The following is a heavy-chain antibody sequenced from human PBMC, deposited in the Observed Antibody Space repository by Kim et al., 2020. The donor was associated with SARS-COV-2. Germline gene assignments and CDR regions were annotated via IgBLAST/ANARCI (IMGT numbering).Heavy chain of an antibody. CDR3: AKERYYGSGSAALDV. CDR2: TSGSGDTT. D-gene: IGHD3-10*01. J-gene: IGHJ6*02. Sequence: GGSLRLSCAASGFTFSSFAMSWVRQAPGKGLQWVSGTSGSGDTTLYADSLKGRLTLSRDNSKNTLYLQMNSLRAEDTAVYYCAKERYYGSGSAALDVWGQGTTVTVSS. CDR1: GFTFSSFA. V-gene: IGHV3-23*01.